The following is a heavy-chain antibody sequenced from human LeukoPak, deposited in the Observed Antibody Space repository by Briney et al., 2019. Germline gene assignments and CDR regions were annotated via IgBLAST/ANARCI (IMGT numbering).Heavy chain of an antibody. D-gene: IGHD3-10*01. CDR3: ARDRLGGSGSYYDNWFDP. Sequence: ASVKVSCKASGYTFTGYYMHWVRQAPGQGLEWMGWINPNSGGTNYAQKFQGRVTMTRDTSTSTAYMELSRLRSDDPAVYYCARDRLGGSGSYYDNWFDPWGQGTLVTVSS. CDR2: INPNSGGT. CDR1: GYTFTGYY. J-gene: IGHJ5*02. V-gene: IGHV1-2*02.